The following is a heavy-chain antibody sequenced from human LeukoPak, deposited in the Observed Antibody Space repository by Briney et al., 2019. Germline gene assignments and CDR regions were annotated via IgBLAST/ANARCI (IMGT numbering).Heavy chain of an antibody. V-gene: IGHV1-18*01. CDR2: ISAYNGNT. J-gene: IGHJ5*02. Sequence: ASVKVSCKASGYTFTSYGISWVRQAPGQGLEWMGWISAYNGNTNYAQKLQGRVTMTTDTSTSTAYMELRSLRSDDTAVYYCAREPLYDFWSGYSFGPASPFDPWGQGTLVTVSS. CDR3: AREPLYDFWSGYSFGPASPFDP. D-gene: IGHD3-3*01. CDR1: GYTFTSYG.